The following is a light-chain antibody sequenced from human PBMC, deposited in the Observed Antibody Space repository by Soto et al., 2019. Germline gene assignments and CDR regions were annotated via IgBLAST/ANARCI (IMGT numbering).Light chain of an antibody. CDR1: SSDVGGYNF. V-gene: IGLV2-14*01. CDR2: DVT. J-gene: IGLJ1*01. Sequence: QSVLTQPASVSGSPGQSITISCTGTSSDVGGYNFVSWYQQHPGKAPKLMIYDVTNRPSGVSNRFSGPKSGNTASLTISGLQAEDEADYYCLSYSSSTSPYVLGTGTKVTVL. CDR3: LSYSSSTSPYV.